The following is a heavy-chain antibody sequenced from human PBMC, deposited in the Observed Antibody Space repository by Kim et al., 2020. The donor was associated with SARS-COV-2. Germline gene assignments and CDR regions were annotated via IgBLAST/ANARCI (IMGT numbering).Heavy chain of an antibody. D-gene: IGHD5-12*01. V-gene: IGHV3-15*01. CDR1: GFTFSNAW. CDR2: IKSKTDDGTT. J-gene: IGHJ6*03. Sequence: GGSLRLSCAASGFTFSNAWMSWVRQAPGKGLEWIGRIKSKTDDGTTDYAAPVQGRFTISRDDSKNTLYLQMNSLKTEDTAVYYCRADVVSTITQVYVADQYYYMDVWGKGTTVTVSS. CDR3: RADVVSTITQVYVADQYYYMDV.